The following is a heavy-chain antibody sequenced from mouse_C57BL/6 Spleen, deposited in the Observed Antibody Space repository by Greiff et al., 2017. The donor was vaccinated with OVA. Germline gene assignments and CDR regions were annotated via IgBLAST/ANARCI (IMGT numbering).Heavy chain of an antibody. Sequence: VHVKQSGPELVKPGASVKMSCKASGYTFTDYNMHWVKQSHGKSLEWIGYINPNNGGTSYNQKFKGKATLTVNKSSSTAYMELRSLTSEDSAVYYCARLGFMDYWGQGTSVTVSS. CDR1: GYTFTDYN. CDR3: ARLGFMDY. D-gene: IGHD3-1*01. V-gene: IGHV1-22*01. J-gene: IGHJ4*01. CDR2: INPNNGGT.